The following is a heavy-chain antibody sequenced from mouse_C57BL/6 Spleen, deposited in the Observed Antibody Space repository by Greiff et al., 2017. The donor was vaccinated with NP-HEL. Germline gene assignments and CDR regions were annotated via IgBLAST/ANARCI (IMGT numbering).Heavy chain of an antibody. D-gene: IGHD1-1*01. Sequence: QVQLQQPGAELVKPGASVKMSCKASGYTFTSYWITWVKQRPGQGLEWIGDIYPGSGSTNYNEKFKSKATLTVDTSSSTAYMQLSSLTSEDSAVYYCARRYYYYGSSYWYFDVWGTGTTVTVSS. CDR2: IYPGSGST. V-gene: IGHV1-55*01. J-gene: IGHJ1*03. CDR3: ARRYYYYGSSYWYFDV. CDR1: GYTFTSYW.